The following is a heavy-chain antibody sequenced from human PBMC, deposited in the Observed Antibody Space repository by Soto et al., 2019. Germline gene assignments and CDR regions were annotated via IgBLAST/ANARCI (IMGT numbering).Heavy chain of an antibody. V-gene: IGHV1-69*04. Sequence: SVKVSCKASGGTFSSYTISWVRQAPGQGLEWMGRIIPILGIANYAQKFQGRVTITADKSTSTAYMELSSLRSEDTAVHYCAREDGDYGKFYYYYYMDVWGKGTTVTVSS. J-gene: IGHJ6*03. D-gene: IGHD4-17*01. CDR3: AREDGDYGKFYYYYYMDV. CDR1: GGTFSSYT. CDR2: IIPILGIA.